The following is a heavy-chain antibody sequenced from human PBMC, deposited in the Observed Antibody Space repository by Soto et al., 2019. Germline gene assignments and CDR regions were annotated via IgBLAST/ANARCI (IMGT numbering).Heavy chain of an antibody. CDR3: AKDPYYYDSSGLLQSWFDP. D-gene: IGHD3-22*01. Sequence: GGTLRLSCAASGFTFSSYAMSWVRQAPGKGLEWVSAISGSGGSTYYADSVKGRFTISRDNSKNTLYLQMNSLRAEDTAVYYCAKDPYYYDSSGLLQSWFDPWGQGTLVTVSS. CDR1: GFTFSSYA. J-gene: IGHJ5*02. V-gene: IGHV3-23*01. CDR2: ISGSGGST.